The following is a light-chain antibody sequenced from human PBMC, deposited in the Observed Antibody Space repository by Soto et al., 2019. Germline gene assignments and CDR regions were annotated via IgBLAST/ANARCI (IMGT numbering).Light chain of an antibody. J-gene: IGKJ1*01. CDR3: QQRANWPVT. Sequence: EIVLTQSPDTLSLSPGERATLSCRASQSVSSYFAWYKQKPGQAPRLLIYDASHRATGIPARFSGSGSGTDFTLTISSLEADDVAIYYCQQRANWPVTFGQGTRVDI. V-gene: IGKV3-11*01. CDR1: QSVSSY. CDR2: DAS.